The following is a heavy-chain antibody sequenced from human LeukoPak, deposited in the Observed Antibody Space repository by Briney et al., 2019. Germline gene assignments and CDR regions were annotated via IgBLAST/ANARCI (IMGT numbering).Heavy chain of an antibody. CDR3: ARVADSSGYYYGSIYYYYYMDV. Sequence: SETLSLTCAVYGGSFSGYYWSWIRQPPGKGLEWIGEINHSGSTNYNPSLKSRVTISVDTSKNQFSLKLSSVTAADTAVYYCARVADSSGYYYGSIYYYYYMDVWGKGTTVTVPS. J-gene: IGHJ6*03. CDR1: GGSFSGYY. V-gene: IGHV4-34*01. D-gene: IGHD3-22*01. CDR2: INHSGST.